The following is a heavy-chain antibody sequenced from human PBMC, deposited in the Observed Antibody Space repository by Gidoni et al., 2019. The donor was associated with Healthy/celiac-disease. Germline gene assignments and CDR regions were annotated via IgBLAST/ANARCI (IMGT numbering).Heavy chain of an antibody. D-gene: IGHD6-13*01. Sequence: EVQLVESGGGLVKPGGSLRLSCAASGFTFSSYSMNWVRQAPGKGREWVSSISSSSSYIYYADSVKGRFTISRDNAKNSLYLQMNSLRAEDTAVYYCARAAAGFYYFDYWGQGTLVTVSS. J-gene: IGHJ4*02. CDR3: ARAAAGFYYFDY. CDR1: GFTFSSYS. CDR2: ISSSSSYI. V-gene: IGHV3-21*06.